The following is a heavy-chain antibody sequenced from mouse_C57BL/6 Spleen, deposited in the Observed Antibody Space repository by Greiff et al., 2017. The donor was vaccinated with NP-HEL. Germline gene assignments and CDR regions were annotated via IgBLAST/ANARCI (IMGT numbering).Heavy chain of an antibody. J-gene: IGHJ2*01. Sequence: QVQLQQSGAELAKPGASVKLSCKASGYTFTSYWMHWVKQRPGQGLEWIGYINPSSGYTKYNQKFKDKATLTAEKSSSTAYMQLSSLTYEDSAVYYCARWDMTYYFDYWGQGTTLTVSS. CDR1: GYTFTSYW. CDR2: INPSSGYT. CDR3: ARWDMTYYFDY. V-gene: IGHV1-7*01. D-gene: IGHD2-3*01.